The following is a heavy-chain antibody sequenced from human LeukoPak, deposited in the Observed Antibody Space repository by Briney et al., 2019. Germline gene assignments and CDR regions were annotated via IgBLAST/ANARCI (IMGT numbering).Heavy chain of an antibody. V-gene: IGHV4-59*01. J-gene: IGHJ4*02. Sequence: SETLSLTCTVSGGSISSYYWSWIRQPPGKGLEWIGYIYYSGSTNYNPSLKSRVTISVDTSKTQFSLKLSSVTAADTAVYYCARLNYDFWSGYYRTQLFDYWGQGTLVTVSS. CDR1: GGSISSYY. CDR3: ARLNYDFWSGYYRTQLFDY. CDR2: IYYSGST. D-gene: IGHD3-3*01.